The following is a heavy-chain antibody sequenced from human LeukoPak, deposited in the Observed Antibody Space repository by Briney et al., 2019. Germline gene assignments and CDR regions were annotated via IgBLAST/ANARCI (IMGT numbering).Heavy chain of an antibody. CDR2: ISYSGST. Sequence: SKTLSLTCTVSGVSISSGGYYWSWIRQPPGKGLEWIGYISYSGSTNYIPSLESRVTISVDRSKNQFSLKLRSVTAADTAVYYCAGLYCSRTSCFFDYWGQGTLVTVSS. D-gene: IGHD2-2*01. CDR3: AGLYCSRTSCFFDY. CDR1: GVSISSGGYY. V-gene: IGHV4-61*08. J-gene: IGHJ4*02.